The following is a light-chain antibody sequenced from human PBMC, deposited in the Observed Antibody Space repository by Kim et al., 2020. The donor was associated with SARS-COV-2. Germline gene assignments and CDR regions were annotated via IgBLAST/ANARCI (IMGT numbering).Light chain of an antibody. CDR3: HQYNDWPLT. CDR1: QSLSSD. V-gene: IGKV3-15*01. J-gene: IGKJ4*01. CDR2: GAS. Sequence: SVSPGERATLSCRASQSLSSDLAWYQQKPGQAPRLLIYGASTRATGIPARFSGSGSGTEFTLTINGLQSDDFAVYYCHQYNDWPLTFGGGTKLEIK.